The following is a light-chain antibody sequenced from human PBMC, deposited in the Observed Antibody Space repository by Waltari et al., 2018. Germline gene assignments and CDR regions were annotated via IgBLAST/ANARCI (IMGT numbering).Light chain of an antibody. CDR2: EAS. Sequence: DIQMTQSPASLSASVGDRVDITCQATRAITNFLSWFQQKSGRTPRLLIYEASILDTGVPSRFSGRESGTHFTLSINDVQPEDSATYFCQQYDDVPITFGQVTRLDI. J-gene: IGKJ5*01. CDR3: QQYDDVPIT. V-gene: IGKV1-33*01. CDR1: RAITNF.